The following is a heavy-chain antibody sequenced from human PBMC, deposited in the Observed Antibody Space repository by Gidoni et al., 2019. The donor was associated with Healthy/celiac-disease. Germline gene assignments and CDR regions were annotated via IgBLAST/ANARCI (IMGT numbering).Heavy chain of an antibody. D-gene: IGHD3-3*01. V-gene: IGHV2-26*01. CDR2: IFSNDEK. CDR1: GFSLSNARMG. CDR3: ARMEGYDFWSGYHGGFDP. J-gene: IGHJ5*02. Sequence: QVTLKESGPVLVNPTETLTLTCTVSGFSLSNARMGVSWIRQPPGKALEWLAHIFSNDEKSYSTSLKSRLTISKDTSKSQVVLTMTNMDPVDTATYYCARMEGYDFWSGYHGGFDPWGQGTLVTVSS.